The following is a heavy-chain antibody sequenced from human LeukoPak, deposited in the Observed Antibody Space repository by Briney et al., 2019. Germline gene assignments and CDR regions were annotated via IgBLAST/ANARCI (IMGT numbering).Heavy chain of an antibody. Sequence: GGSLRLSCAASGFTFSSYGMHWVRQAPGKGLEWVAVIWYDGSNKYYADSVKGRFTISRDNSKNTLYLQMNSLRAEDTAVYYCAKSRGNWPEDAFDIWGQGTMVTVSP. CDR2: IWYDGSNK. D-gene: IGHD2/OR15-2a*01. CDR1: GFTFSSYG. CDR3: AKSRGNWPEDAFDI. V-gene: IGHV3-33*06. J-gene: IGHJ3*02.